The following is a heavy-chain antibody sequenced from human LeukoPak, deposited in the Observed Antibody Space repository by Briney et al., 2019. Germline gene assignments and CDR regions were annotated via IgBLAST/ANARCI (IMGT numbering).Heavy chain of an antibody. CDR1: GVSFTTYY. CDR3: ARAVSGRFDY. CDR2: IYYSGST. J-gene: IGHJ4*02. Sequence: SETLSLTCSVSGVSFTTYYWTWIRQSPGKGLEWIGYIYYSGSTNYNPSLKSRVTISVDTSKNQFSLKLSSVTAADTAIYYCARAVSGRFDYWGQGTLVTVSS. D-gene: IGHD6-19*01. V-gene: IGHV4-59*08.